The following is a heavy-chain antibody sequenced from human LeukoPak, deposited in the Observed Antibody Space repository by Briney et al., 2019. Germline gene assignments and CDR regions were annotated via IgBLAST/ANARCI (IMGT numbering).Heavy chain of an antibody. CDR2: IWYDGSNK. V-gene: IGHV3-33*01. CDR1: GFTFSSYG. J-gene: IGHJ4*02. D-gene: IGHD6-19*01. CDR3: ARDILTYSSGSREVDY. Sequence: GGSLRLSCAASGFTFSSYGMHWVRQAPGKGLEWVAVIWYDGSNKYYADSVKGRFTISRDNSKNTLYLQMNSLRAEDTAVYYCARDILTYSSGSREVDYWGQGTLVTVSS.